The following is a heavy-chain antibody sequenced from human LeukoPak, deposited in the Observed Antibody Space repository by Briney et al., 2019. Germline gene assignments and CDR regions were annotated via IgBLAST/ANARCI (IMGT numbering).Heavy chain of an antibody. Sequence: PGGSLRLSCAASGFTFSNAWMSWVRQGPGKGLEWVGHIKSKTAGGTTDYAAPVKGRFTISRDDSKNTLYLQMNSLKTEDTAVCYCTTVWRYWGQGTLVTVSS. V-gene: IGHV3-15*01. J-gene: IGHJ4*02. D-gene: IGHD3-16*01. CDR2: IKSKTAGGTT. CDR3: TTVWRY. CDR1: GFTFSNAW.